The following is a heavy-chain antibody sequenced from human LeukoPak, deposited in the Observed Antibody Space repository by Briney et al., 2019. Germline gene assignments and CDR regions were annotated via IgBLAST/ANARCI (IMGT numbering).Heavy chain of an antibody. CDR1: GYTFTSYG. J-gene: IGHJ3*02. Sequence: ASVKVSCKASGYTFTSYGISWVRQPPGQGLEWMGWISAYNGNTNNSHKLQDRLTMTTDTSTSTAYMELRSLRSDDTAVYYCARFGLGKHIEVAGIPFDIWGQGTMVTVSS. CDR2: ISAYNGNT. V-gene: IGHV1-18*01. D-gene: IGHD6-19*01. CDR3: ARFGLGKHIEVAGIPFDI.